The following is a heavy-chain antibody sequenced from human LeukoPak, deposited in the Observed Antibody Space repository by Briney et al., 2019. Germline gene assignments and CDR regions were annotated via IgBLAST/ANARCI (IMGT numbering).Heavy chain of an antibody. D-gene: IGHD6-13*01. Sequence: SETLSLTCAVYGGSFSGYYWSWIRQPPGKGLEWIGEINHSGSTNYNPSLKSRVTISVDTSKKQFSLKLSSVTAADTAVYYCARVSGAAAAPNWFDPWGQGTLVTVSS. CDR2: INHSGST. V-gene: IGHV4-34*01. J-gene: IGHJ5*02. CDR3: ARVSGAAAAPNWFDP. CDR1: GGSFSGYY.